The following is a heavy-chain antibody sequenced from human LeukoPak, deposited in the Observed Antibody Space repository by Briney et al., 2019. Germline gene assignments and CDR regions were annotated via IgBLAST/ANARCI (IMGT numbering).Heavy chain of an antibody. V-gene: IGHV3-23*01. CDR3: AKDESGSYRIDY. D-gene: IGHD1-26*01. CDR2: ISGSGGST. J-gene: IGHJ4*02. CDR1: GFTFSSYA. Sequence: PGGSLRLSCAASGFTFSSYAMSWVRQAPGKGLEWVSAISGSGGSTYYADSVRGRFSISRDNSKNTLYLQMNSLRAEDTAVYYCAKDESGSYRIDYWGQGTLVTVSS.